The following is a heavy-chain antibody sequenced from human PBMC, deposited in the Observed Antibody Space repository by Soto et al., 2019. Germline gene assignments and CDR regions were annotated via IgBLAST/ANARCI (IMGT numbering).Heavy chain of an antibody. CDR2: INAGNGNT. CDR3: ARGPTQYYGTWFDP. D-gene: IGHD3-3*01. Sequence: ASVKVSCKASGYTFTSYAMHWVRQAPGQRLEWMGWINAGNGNTKYSQKFQGRVTITRDTSASTAYMELSSLRSEDTAVYYCARGPTQYYGTWFDPWGQGTLVTVSS. CDR1: GYTFTSYA. V-gene: IGHV1-3*01. J-gene: IGHJ5*02.